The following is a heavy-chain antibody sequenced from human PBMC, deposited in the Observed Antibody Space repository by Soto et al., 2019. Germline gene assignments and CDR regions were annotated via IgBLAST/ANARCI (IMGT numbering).Heavy chain of an antibody. Sequence: QVQLVESGGGVVQPGRSLRLSCAASGFTFSSYAMHWVRQAPGKGLEWVAVISYDGSNKYYADSVKGRFTISRDNSKNTLYLQMNSLRAENTAVYYCARDGEVAIAATLLRAGFWFDPWGQGTLVTVSS. CDR1: GFTFSSYA. CDR2: ISYDGSNK. J-gene: IGHJ5*02. CDR3: ARDGEVAIAATLLRAGFWFDP. V-gene: IGHV3-30-3*01. D-gene: IGHD2-15*01.